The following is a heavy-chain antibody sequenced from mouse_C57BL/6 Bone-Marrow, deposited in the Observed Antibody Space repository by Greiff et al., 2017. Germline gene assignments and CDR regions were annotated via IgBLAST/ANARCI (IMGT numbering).Heavy chain of an antibody. CDR3: ARRLWFFDD. V-gene: IGHV5-17*01. CDR2: ISSGSSTI. D-gene: IGHD2-2*01. CDR1: GFTFSDYG. Sequence: EVQVVESGGGLVKPGGSLKLSCAASGFTFSDYGMHWVRQAPEKGLEWVAYISSGSSTIYYADKVKGRFTISCNNAKNTLFLQMTSLRSDDTVMYYCARRLWFFDDWGQGTTLTVSS. J-gene: IGHJ2*01.